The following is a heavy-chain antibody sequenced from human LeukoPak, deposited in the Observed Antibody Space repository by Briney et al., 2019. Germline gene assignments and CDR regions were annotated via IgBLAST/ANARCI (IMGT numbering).Heavy chain of an antibody. V-gene: IGHV3-23*01. CDR1: GITLSNDG. D-gene: IGHD3-22*01. Sequence: PGGSLRLSCAVSGITLSNDGMSWVRQAPGEGLECVAGISDSGGRTNYADSVKGRFTISRDNSKNTLYLQMNSLRAEDTAVYFCAKRGVVIRVILVGFHKEAYYFDSWGQGALVTVSS. CDR3: AKRGVVIRVILVGFHKEAYYFDS. J-gene: IGHJ4*02. CDR2: ISDSGGRT.